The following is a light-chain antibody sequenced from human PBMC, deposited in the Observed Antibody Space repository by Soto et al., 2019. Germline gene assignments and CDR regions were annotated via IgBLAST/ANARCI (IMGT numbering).Light chain of an antibody. Sequence: ESVFTPSPGPLSLSPGERATLSCRASQSVNSNLAWYQQKAGQAPRLLIYGTSTRATGIPARFSGSGSGTDFTLTISSLQFEDFAVYYCQQYNKWPRTFGQGTKVDNK. V-gene: IGKV3-15*01. J-gene: IGKJ1*01. CDR3: QQYNKWPRT. CDR1: QSVNSN. CDR2: GTS.